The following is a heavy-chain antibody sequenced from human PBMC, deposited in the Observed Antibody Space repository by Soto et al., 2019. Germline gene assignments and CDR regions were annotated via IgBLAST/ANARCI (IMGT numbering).Heavy chain of an antibody. CDR2: IHYSGST. Sequence: AHTLSLTCTVSGGSISSSSYYWGWFRQPPGTGLEWIGSIHYSGSTSYNPSLKTRLPISLDTSKNQFSLQRSSVTAADKAEYYCARHQDFSGVIFYLVHYWGQGTRVIVSS. CDR3: ARHQDFSGVIFYLVHY. V-gene: IGHV4-39*01. J-gene: IGHJ4*02. CDR1: GGSISSSSYY. D-gene: IGHD2-15*01.